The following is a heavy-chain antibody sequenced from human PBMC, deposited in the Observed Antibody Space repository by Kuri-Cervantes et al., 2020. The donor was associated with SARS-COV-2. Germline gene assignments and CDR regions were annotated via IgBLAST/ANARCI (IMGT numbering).Heavy chain of an antibody. CDR1: GFTFSSYA. J-gene: IGHJ6*02. D-gene: IGHD4-11*01. CDR2: ISGSGGST. CDR3: ARLAGSNYFYYYGMDV. V-gene: IGHV3-23*01. Sequence: GGSLRLSCAASGFTFSSYAMSWVRQAPGKGLEWVSAISGSGGSTYYADSVKGRFTISRDSSKNTLYLQMNSLRAEDTAVYYCARLAGSNYFYYYGMDVWGQGTTVTVSS.